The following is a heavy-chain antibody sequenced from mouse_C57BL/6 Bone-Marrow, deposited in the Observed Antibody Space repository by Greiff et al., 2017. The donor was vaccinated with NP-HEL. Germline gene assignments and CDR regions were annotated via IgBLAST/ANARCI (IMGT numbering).Heavy chain of an antibody. CDR1: GFTFSDFY. CDR2: SRNKANDYTT. CDR3: ARDADYGSSLWYFDV. D-gene: IGHD1-1*01. V-gene: IGHV7-1*01. J-gene: IGHJ1*03. Sequence: EVKVVESGGGLVQSGRSLRLSCATSGFTFSDFYMEWVRQAPGKGLEWIAASRNKANDYTTEYSASVKGRFIVSRDTSQGILYLQMNALRAEDTAIYYCARDADYGSSLWYFDVWGTGTTVTVSS.